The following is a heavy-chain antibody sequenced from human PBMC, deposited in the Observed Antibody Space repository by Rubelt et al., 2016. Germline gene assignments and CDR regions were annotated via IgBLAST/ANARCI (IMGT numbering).Heavy chain of an antibody. V-gene: IGHV4-31*03. CDR1: GYSINSDAYY. CDR2: IYHTGSA. Sequence: QVQLQESGPRLGKPSETLSLTCTVSGYSINSDAYYWSWIRQLPGKGLEWSGYIYHTGSAPYKPSLKSRASLSLDTSENQFYLKMTSMTAADAAVYYCVRDLRGHGSGNHYFDYWGQGILVTVSS. D-gene: IGHD3-10*01. CDR3: VRDLRGHGSGNHYFDY. J-gene: IGHJ4*02.